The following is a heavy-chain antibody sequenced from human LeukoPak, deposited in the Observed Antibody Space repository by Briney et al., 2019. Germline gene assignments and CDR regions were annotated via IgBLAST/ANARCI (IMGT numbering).Heavy chain of an antibody. Sequence: GSLSLSCAASGFTFSSYAMSWVRQAPGKGLEWVSAISGSGGSTYYADSVKGRFTISRDNSKNTLYLQMNSLRAEDTAVYYCAKRSRFGDYYYGMDVWGKGTTVTVSS. V-gene: IGHV3-23*01. CDR1: GFTFSSYA. D-gene: IGHD3-16*01. CDR3: AKRSRFGDYYYGMDV. J-gene: IGHJ6*04. CDR2: ISGSGGST.